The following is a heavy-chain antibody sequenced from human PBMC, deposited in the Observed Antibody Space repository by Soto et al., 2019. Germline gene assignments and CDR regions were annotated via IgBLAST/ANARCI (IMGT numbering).Heavy chain of an antibody. D-gene: IGHD5-12*01. CDR1: AGSISSSSYY. CDR2: IYYSGST. CDR3: ARLRREAFDY. J-gene: IGHJ4*02. Sequence: QLQLQESGPGLVKPSETLSLTCTVSAGSISSSSYYWGWIRQPPGKGLEWIGCIYYSGSTYYNPSLKSRVTISVDTSKRHFALKLSSVTAADTAVYYCARLRREAFDYWGQGTLVTVSA. V-gene: IGHV4-39*02.